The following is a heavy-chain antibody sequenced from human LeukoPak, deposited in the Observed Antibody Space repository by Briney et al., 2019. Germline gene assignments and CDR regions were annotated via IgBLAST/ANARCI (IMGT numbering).Heavy chain of an antibody. CDR3: ARHRIQPPVLMEV. D-gene: IGHD5-18*01. V-gene: IGHV4-39*01. J-gene: IGHJ6*02. CDR1: GGSTASSSHY. Sequence: SETLSLTCAASGGSTASSSHYWGWIRQSPGKGLEWIAIMYYTGSTYYNPPLKSRVSISVDTSRNQFSLKLTSVTAADTAVYYCARHRIQPPVLMEVWGQGTTVTVSS. CDR2: MYYTGST.